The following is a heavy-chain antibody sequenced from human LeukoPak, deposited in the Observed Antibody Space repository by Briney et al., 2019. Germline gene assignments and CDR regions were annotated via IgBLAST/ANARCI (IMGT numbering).Heavy chain of an antibody. V-gene: IGHV4-39*07. CDR1: GGSVSSNRYY. D-gene: IGHD6-19*01. CDR3: ARQKTSSGWSGVDY. J-gene: IGHJ4*02. CDR2: IYYSGST. Sequence: SETLSLTCTVSGGSVSSNRYYWGWIRQPPGKGLEWIGSIYYSGSTYYNPSLKSRVTISVDTSKNQFSLKLSSVTAADTAVYYCARQKTSSGWSGVDYWGQGTLVTVSS.